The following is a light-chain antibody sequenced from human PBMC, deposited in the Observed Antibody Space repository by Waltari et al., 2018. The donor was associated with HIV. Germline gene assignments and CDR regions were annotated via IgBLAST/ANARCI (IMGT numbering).Light chain of an antibody. CDR1: SSNIGNNA. Sequence: QSVLTQPPSVSEAPRQRVIISCSGSSSNIGNNAVNWYKQVPGTPPKPLIYYDDLLSSGVSDRFSGSKSGTSASLAIRGLQSEDEADYYCAAWDDSLNGYVFGSGTRVTVL. CDR2: YDD. CDR3: AAWDDSLNGYV. J-gene: IGLJ1*01. V-gene: IGLV1-36*01.